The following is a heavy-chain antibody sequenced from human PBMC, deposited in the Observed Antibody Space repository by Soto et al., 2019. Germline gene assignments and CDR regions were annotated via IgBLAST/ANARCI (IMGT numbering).Heavy chain of an antibody. D-gene: IGHD2-21*01. CDR2: IYPAAFDA. V-gene: IGHV5-51*01. Sequence: EVQLLQSRTEVEKPGKSLKISCQVSGYTFSNYWIAWLRQMPGKGLEWMGIIYPAAFDARYSPSFQGQVTISVDSSVSTAYLQWSSLKASDTAMYYCARLLCLTSSCFTGSRHFFDYWGQGTLVTVSS. CDR1: GYTFSNYW. J-gene: IGHJ4*02. CDR3: ARLLCLTSSCFTGSRHFFDY.